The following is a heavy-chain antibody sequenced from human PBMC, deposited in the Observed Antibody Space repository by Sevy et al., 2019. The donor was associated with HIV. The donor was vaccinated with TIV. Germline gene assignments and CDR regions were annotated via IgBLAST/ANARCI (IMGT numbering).Heavy chain of an antibody. V-gene: IGHV3-23*01. J-gene: IGHJ4*02. D-gene: IGHD6-19*01. Sequence: GGSLRLSCAASGFTFTNYAMSWVRQAPGKGLEWVSAISGGGGTYYADSVKGRFTISRDNSKNTGYLQMNSLRAEDTAVYYCAKEGQWLGKDYFDYWGQGTLVTVSS. CDR3: AKEGQWLGKDYFDY. CDR2: ISGGGGT. CDR1: GFTFTNYA.